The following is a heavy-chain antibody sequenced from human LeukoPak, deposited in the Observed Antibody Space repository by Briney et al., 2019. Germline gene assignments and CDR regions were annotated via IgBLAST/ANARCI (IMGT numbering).Heavy chain of an antibody. CDR2: IYTSGST. D-gene: IGHD2-21*02. V-gene: IGHV4-4*07. J-gene: IGHJ4*02. CDR3: ARVGDYYFDY. CDR1: RGSISSYH. Sequence: PSETLSLTCTVFRGSISSYHWNWIRQPAGKGLEWIGRIYTSGSTTCNPSLKSRVTISVDKSKNQFSLKLRSVTAADTAVYYCARVGDYYFDYWGQGTLVTVSS.